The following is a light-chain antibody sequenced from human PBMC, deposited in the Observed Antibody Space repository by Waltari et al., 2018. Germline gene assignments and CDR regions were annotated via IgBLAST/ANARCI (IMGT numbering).Light chain of an antibody. J-gene: IGKJ3*01. CDR2: DAS. CDR3: QQYDNLPHGGFT. V-gene: IGKV1-33*01. Sequence: DIQMTQSPSSLSASVGDRVTITCQASQDISNYLNWYQQKPGKAPKLLIYDASNLETGVPSRFSGSGSGTDFTFTISSLQPEDIATYYCQQYDNLPHGGFTFGPGTKVDIK. CDR1: QDISNY.